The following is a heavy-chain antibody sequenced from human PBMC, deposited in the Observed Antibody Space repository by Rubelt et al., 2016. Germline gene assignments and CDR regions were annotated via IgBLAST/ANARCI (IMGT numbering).Heavy chain of an antibody. J-gene: IGHJ4*02. CDR1: GFTFGGYS. CDR2: IRNKARSYTT. Sequence: VRPGGSLRLSCAASGFTFGGYSMNWLRQAPGKGLEWVGRIRNKARSYTTEYAASVKGSFTISRDDSKNSLYLQMNSLRAEDTAVYFCAKDSRGYGGHDFDYWGQGTLVTVSS. D-gene: IGHD5-12*01. V-gene: IGHV3-72*01. CDR3: AKDSRGYGGHDFDY.